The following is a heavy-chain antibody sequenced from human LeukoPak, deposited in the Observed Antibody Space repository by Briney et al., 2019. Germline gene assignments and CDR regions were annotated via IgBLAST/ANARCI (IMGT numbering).Heavy chain of an antibody. J-gene: IGHJ4*02. CDR2: IIPIFGTA. Sequence: SVKVSCKASGGTFSSYAISWVRQAPGQGLEWMGGIIPIFGTANYAQKFQGRVTITADKSTSTAYMELSSLRSEDTAVYYCARDWQLRWSQGGFDYWGQGTLLTVSS. D-gene: IGHD3-10*01. CDR3: ARDWQLRWSQGGFDY. V-gene: IGHV1-69*06. CDR1: GGTFSSYA.